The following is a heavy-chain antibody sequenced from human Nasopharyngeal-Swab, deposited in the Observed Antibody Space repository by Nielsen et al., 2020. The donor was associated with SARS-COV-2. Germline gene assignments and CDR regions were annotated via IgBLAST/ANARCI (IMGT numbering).Heavy chain of an antibody. J-gene: IGHJ4*02. D-gene: IGHD2-2*01. Sequence: SETLSLTCTVSGGSISSYYWTWIRQPPGKGLECIGYISYSGSTNYNPSLKSRVTISVDTSKNQFSLKLSSVTAADTAVYYCTRRTLSSSGYYFDYWGQGTLVTVSP. CDR1: GGSISSYY. CDR3: TRRTLSSSGYYFDY. CDR2: ISYSGST. V-gene: IGHV4-59*08.